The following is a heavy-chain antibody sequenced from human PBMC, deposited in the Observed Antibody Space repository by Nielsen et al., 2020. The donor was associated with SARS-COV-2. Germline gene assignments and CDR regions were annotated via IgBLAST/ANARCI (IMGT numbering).Heavy chain of an antibody. CDR1: GFTFSSYW. Sequence: GESLKISCAASGFTFSSYWMSWVRQAPGKGLEWVANIKQDGSEKYYVDSVKGRFTISRDNAKNSLYLQMNSLRAEDTAVYYCAKDVSAATYPYYYYYMDVWGKGTTVTVSS. CDR3: AKDVSAATYPYYYYYMDV. CDR2: IKQDGSEK. V-gene: IGHV3-7*05. J-gene: IGHJ6*03. D-gene: IGHD2-15*01.